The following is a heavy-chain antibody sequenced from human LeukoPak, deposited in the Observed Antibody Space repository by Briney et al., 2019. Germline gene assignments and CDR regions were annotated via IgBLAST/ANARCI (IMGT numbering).Heavy chain of an antibody. CDR1: GFTFNTYW. CDR3: ARDTDDNLDY. J-gene: IGHJ4*02. Sequence: QTGGSLRLSCAASGFTFNTYWVAWVRQAPGKGLEGVANIKQDESEKYYLDSVKGRFTISRDNRKDSQYLQMNSLRAEDTAVYYCARDTDDNLDYWGQGTLVTVSS. V-gene: IGHV3-7*01. D-gene: IGHD1-14*01. CDR2: IKQDESEK.